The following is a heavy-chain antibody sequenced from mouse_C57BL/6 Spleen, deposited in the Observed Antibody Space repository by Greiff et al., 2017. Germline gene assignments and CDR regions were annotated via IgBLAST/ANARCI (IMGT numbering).Heavy chain of an antibody. J-gene: IGHJ1*03. CDR1: GYTFTDHT. CDR2: IYPRDGST. V-gene: IGHV1-78*01. CDR3: ARDPYYCGSSLSYWYFDV. Sequence: QVQLQQSDAELVKPGASVKISCKVSGYTFTDHTIHWMKQRPEQGLEWIGYIYPRDGSTKYNEKFKGKATLTADKSSSTAYMQLNSLTSEDSAVYFCARDPYYCGSSLSYWYFDVWGTGTTVTVSS. D-gene: IGHD1-1*01.